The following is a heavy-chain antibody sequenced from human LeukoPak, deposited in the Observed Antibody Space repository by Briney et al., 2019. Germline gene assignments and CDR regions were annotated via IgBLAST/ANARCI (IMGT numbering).Heavy chain of an antibody. J-gene: IGHJ1*01. V-gene: IGHV1-69*05. CDR2: IIPIFGTA. CDR1: GGTFSSYA. Sequence: SVKVSCKASGGTFSSYAISWVRQAPGQGLEWMGGIIPIFGTANYAQKFQGRVTITTDESTSTAYMELSSLRSEDTAVYYCARAGNMITFGGVFNDWGQGTLVTVSS. CDR3: ARAGNMITFGGVFND. D-gene: IGHD3-16*01.